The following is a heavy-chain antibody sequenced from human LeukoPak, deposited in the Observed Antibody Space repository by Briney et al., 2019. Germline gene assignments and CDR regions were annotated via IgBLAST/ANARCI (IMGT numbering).Heavy chain of an antibody. D-gene: IGHD3-22*01. CDR3: ARFAYDSSGYYFYYYYYMDV. CDR2: INHSGST. V-gene: IGHV4-39*07. Sequence: SETLFLTCTVSGGSISSSSYYWVWIRQPPGKGLEWIGEINHSGSTNYNPSLKSRVTISVDTSKNQFSLKLSSVTAADTAVYYCARFAYDSSGYYFYYYYYMDVWGKGTTVTISS. CDR1: GGSISSSSYY. J-gene: IGHJ6*03.